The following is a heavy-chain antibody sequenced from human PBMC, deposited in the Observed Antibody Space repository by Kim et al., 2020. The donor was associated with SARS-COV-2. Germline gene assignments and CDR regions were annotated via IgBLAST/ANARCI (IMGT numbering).Heavy chain of an antibody. CDR3: ARDLRRSPDYRQQGIDY. Sequence: LKSRVTISVDTSKNQFSLKLSSVTAADTAVYYCARDLRRSPDYRQQGIDYWGQGTLVTVSS. J-gene: IGHJ4*02. D-gene: IGHD6-13*01. V-gene: IGHV4-39*07.